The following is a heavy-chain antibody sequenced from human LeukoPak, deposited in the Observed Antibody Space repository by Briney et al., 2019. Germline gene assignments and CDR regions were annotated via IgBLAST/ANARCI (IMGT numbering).Heavy chain of an antibody. D-gene: IGHD5-24*01. V-gene: IGHV1-8*02. CDR1: GGTFSSYA. CDR2: MNPNSGNT. CDR3: ARGGPRWLQLKPFDY. Sequence: ASVKVSCKASGGTFSSYAINWVRQATGQGLEWMGWMNPNSGNTGYAQKFQGRVTMTRNTSISTAYMELSSLRSEDTAVYYCARGGPRWLQLKPFDYWGQGTLVTVSS. J-gene: IGHJ4*02.